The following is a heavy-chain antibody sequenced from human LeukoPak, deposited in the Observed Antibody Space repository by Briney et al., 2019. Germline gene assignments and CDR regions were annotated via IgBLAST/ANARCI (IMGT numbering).Heavy chain of an antibody. D-gene: IGHD6-19*01. V-gene: IGHV3-48*04. J-gene: IGHJ4*02. CDR3: ATLLIAVAGTGDY. Sequence: GGSLRLSCVASGFDFRTYGIHWVRQAPGKGLEWVSYISSSGSTIYYADSVKGRFTISRDNAKNSLYLQMNSLRAEDTAVYYCATLLIAVAGTGDYWGQGTLVTVSS. CDR2: ISSSGSTI. CDR1: GFDFRTYG.